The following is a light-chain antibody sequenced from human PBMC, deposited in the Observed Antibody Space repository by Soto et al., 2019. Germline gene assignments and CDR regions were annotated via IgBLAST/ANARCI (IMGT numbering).Light chain of an antibody. CDR3: QQGNSFPLT. Sequence: DIQMTQSPSSVSASVGDRVTITCRASQDITNLLAWFQQKPGEAPSLLIYTASTLHTGVPSRFSGSGSGTDFTLTISSLQPEAFATYYCQQGNSFPLTFGGGTKVEIK. CDR2: TAS. CDR1: QDITNL. V-gene: IGKV1-12*01. J-gene: IGKJ4*01.